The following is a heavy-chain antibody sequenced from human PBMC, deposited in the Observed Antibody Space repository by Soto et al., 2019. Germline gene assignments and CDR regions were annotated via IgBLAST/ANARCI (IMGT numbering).Heavy chain of an antibody. CDR2: ISSSSSTR. J-gene: IGHJ4*02. V-gene: IGHV3-48*01. Sequence: EVQLVESGGGLVQPGGSLRLSCAASGFTLSSYSMNWVRQAPGKGLEWVSYISSSSSTRHYADSVKGRFTISRDNAKNSLHLQMNSLRGEDTAMYYCARDREYDFWSGYVGGFDYWGQGTLVTVSS. D-gene: IGHD3-3*01. CDR3: ARDREYDFWSGYVGGFDY. CDR1: GFTLSSYS.